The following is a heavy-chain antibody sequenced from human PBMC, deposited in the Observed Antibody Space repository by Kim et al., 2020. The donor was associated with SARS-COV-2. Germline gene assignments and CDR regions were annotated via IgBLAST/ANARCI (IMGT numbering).Heavy chain of an antibody. V-gene: IGHV3-48*02. Sequence: GGSLRLSCAASGFTFSSYSMNWVRQAPGKGLEWVSYISSSSSTIYYADSVKGRFTISRDNAKNSLYLQMNSLRDEDTAVYYCARDSASGGYLRLGELSFWDYWGQGTLVTVSS. CDR1: GFTFSSYS. D-gene: IGHD3-16*02. CDR3: ARDSASGGYLRLGELSFWDY. CDR2: ISSSSSTI. J-gene: IGHJ4*02.